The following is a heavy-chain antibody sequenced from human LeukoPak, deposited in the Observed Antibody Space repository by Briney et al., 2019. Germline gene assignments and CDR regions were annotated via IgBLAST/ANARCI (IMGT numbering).Heavy chain of an antibody. V-gene: IGHV6-1*01. Sequence: PSLTLSLTCAISGDSVSRNSAGWNWIRQSPSRGLEWLGRTYYRSKWYNDYAVSVRSRIIINPDTSKNQFSLQLNSVTPEDTAVYYCTRDRAYSGSYCAFDYWGQGTLVTVSS. CDR2: TYYRSKWYN. J-gene: IGHJ4*02. CDR3: TRDRAYSGSYCAFDY. D-gene: IGHD1-26*01. CDR1: GDSVSRNSAG.